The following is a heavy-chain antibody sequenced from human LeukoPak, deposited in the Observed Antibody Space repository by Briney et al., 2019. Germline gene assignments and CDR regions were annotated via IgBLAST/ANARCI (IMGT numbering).Heavy chain of an antibody. J-gene: IGHJ4*02. D-gene: IGHD3-10*01. CDR2: ISSSGSTI. CDR3: ARGGRGLSYFDY. V-gene: IGHV3-48*04. CDR1: GFPFSSYA. Sequence: TGGSLRLSCAASGFPFSSYAMTWVRQAPGKGLEWVSYISSSGSTIYYADSVKGRFTISRDNAKNSLYLQMNSLRAEDTAVYYCARGGRGLSYFDYWGQGTLVTVSS.